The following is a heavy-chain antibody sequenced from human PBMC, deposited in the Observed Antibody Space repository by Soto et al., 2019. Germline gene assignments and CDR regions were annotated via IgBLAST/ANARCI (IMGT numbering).Heavy chain of an antibody. CDR2: IYYTGST. CDR1: GGSISGSSYY. Sequence: LSLTCTVSGGSISGSSYYWGWIRQAPGKGLEWIGSIYYTGSTYYNPSLKSRVTISVDTSKNQFSLKLTSVTAAETAVYYCARHVKWTPSDYWGQGTPVTVSS. D-gene: IGHD1-26*01. V-gene: IGHV4-39*01. J-gene: IGHJ4*02. CDR3: ARHVKWTPSDY.